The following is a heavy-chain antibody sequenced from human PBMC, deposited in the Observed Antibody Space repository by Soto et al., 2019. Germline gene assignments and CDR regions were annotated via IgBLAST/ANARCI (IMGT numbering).Heavy chain of an antibody. CDR1: GGSISSGHYY. Sequence: QVQLQESGPGLVKPSQTLSLTCTVSGGSISSGHYYWSWIRQPPGKGLEWIGYLYDSGSTYYNPSLKSRVTIAVDTFKNQFSLNLISVTAADMAVYYCARDYYDSSGFLKWGQGTLVTVSS. J-gene: IGHJ4*02. CDR2: LYDSGST. CDR3: ARDYYDSSGFLK. D-gene: IGHD3-22*01. V-gene: IGHV4-30-4*01.